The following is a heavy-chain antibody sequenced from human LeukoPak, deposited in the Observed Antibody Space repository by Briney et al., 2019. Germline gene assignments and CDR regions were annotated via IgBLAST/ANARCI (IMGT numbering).Heavy chain of an antibody. CDR3: ARHMYYYGSGSSKTHFDY. D-gene: IGHD3-10*01. V-gene: IGHV4-59*08. J-gene: IGHJ4*02. CDR1: GGSISSYC. CDR2: IYYSGTT. Sequence: PSETLSLTCTVSGGSISSYCWSWIRQPPGKGLEWIGYIYYSGTTNYNPSLKSRVTISVDTSKNQFSLKLSSVTTADTAVYFCARHMYYYGSGSSKTHFDYWGQGSLVTVSS.